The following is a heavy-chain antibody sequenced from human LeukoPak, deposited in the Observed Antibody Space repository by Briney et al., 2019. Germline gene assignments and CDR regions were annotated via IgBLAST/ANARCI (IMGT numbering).Heavy chain of an antibody. Sequence: PSETLSLTCTVSGNSISSYYWSWIRQPAGKGLEWMGRIYTSGSTNYNPSLKSRVTMSVDTSKNQFSLNLSSVTAADMAFYYCARETTGLARYFDYWGQGTLVTVSS. V-gene: IGHV4-4*07. J-gene: IGHJ4*02. CDR3: ARETTGLARYFDY. D-gene: IGHD4-11*01. CDR2: IYTSGST. CDR1: GNSISSYY.